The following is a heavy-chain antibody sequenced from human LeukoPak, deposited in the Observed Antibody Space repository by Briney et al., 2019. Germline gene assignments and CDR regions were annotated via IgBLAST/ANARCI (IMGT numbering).Heavy chain of an antibody. CDR3: ARQPSGSYPAAMDV. D-gene: IGHD1-26*01. J-gene: IGHJ6*02. CDR1: GDSTTSSNYY. Sequence: KPSETLSLTCTVSGDSTTSSNYYWGWIRQPPGKRLEWIGSMYYGGNTYYNPSLKSRVTTFVDKAKIQVSLKLSSVTAEDTAVYYCARQPSGSYPAAMDVWGQGTTVTVS. CDR2: MYYGGNT. V-gene: IGHV4-39*01.